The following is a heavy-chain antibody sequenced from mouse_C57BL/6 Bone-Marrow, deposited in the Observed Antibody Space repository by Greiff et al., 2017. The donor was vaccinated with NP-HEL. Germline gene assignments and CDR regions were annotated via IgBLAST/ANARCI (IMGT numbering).Heavy chain of an antibody. J-gene: IGHJ2*01. CDR3: ARAPTMVTFKD. CDR1: GYSITSGYY. Sequence: EVQLQQSGPGLVKPSQSLSLTCSVTGYSITSGYYWNWIRQFPGNKLEWMGYISYDGSNNYNPSLKNRISITRDTSKNQFFLKLNSVTTEDTATYYCARAPTMVTFKDWGQGTTLTVSS. V-gene: IGHV3-6*01. D-gene: IGHD2-2*01. CDR2: ISYDGSN.